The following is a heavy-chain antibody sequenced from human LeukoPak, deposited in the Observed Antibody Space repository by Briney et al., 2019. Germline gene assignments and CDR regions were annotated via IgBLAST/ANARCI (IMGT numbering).Heavy chain of an antibody. CDR2: IYHSGST. D-gene: IGHD6-19*01. J-gene: IGHJ6*02. V-gene: IGHV4-4*02. Sequence: SGTLSLTCAVSGGSISSSNWWSWVRQPPGKGLEWIGEIYHSGSTNYNPSLKSRVTISIDTSKNQFSLKLSSMTAADTAMYFCARDPYSSAWQNYHGMDVWGQGTTVTVSS. CDR3: ARDPYSSAWQNYHGMDV. CDR1: GGSISSSNW.